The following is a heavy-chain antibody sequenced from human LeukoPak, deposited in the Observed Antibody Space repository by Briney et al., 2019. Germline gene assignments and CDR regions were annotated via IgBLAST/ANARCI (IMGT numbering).Heavy chain of an antibody. CDR2: IIPIFGTA. Sequence: SVKVSCKASGGTFSSYAVSWVRQAPGQGLEWMGGIIPIFGTANYAQKFQGRVTITADESTSTAYMELSSLRSEDTAVYYCARDRELWFGELLYGGYFDYWGQGTLVTVSS. J-gene: IGHJ4*02. CDR1: GGTFSSYA. CDR3: ARDRELWFGELLYGGYFDY. V-gene: IGHV1-69*13. D-gene: IGHD3-10*01.